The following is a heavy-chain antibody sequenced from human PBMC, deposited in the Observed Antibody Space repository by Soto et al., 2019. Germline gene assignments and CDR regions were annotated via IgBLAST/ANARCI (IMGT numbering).Heavy chain of an antibody. CDR3: VRHVPAAGYYYGMDV. CDR1: GGTFSSYA. V-gene: IGHV1-69*12. Sequence: QVQLVQSGAEVKKPGSSVKVSCKASGGTFSSYAISWVRQARGQGLEWMGGIIPIFGTANYAQKFQGRVTITADESTSTAYMELSSLRSEDTAVYYCVRHVPAAGYYYGMDVWGQGTTVTFSS. J-gene: IGHJ6*02. D-gene: IGHD2-2*01. CDR2: IIPIFGTA.